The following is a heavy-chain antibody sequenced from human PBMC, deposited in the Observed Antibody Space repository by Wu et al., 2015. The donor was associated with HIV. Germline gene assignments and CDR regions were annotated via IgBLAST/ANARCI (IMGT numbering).Heavy chain of an antibody. J-gene: IGHJ3*02. V-gene: IGHV1-69*12. Sequence: QVQLVQSGAEVKKPGSSVKVSCKASGGTFSSYAISWVRQAPGQGLEWMGGIIPIFGPANYAQKFRGRLTLTADESTRTAYMELSTLRSEDTAMYYCTRQAHNYDSSAYRSFDIWGQGQWSSSPQ. CDR1: GGTFSSYA. D-gene: IGHD3-22*01. CDR2: IIPIFGPA. CDR3: TRQAHNYDSSAYRSFDI.